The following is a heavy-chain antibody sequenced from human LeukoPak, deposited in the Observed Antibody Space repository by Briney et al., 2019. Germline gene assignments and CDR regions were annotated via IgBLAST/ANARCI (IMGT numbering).Heavy chain of an antibody. CDR3: ARGEKYYYDSSGYYYADY. V-gene: IGHV5-51*01. CDR1: GYSFTSYW. CDR2: IYPGDSDI. J-gene: IGHJ4*02. Sequence: GESLKISCKGSGYSFTSYWIGWVRQMPGKGLEWMGIIYPGDSDIRYSPSFQGQVTISADESISTAYLQWSSLKASDTAMYYCARGEKYYYDSSGYYYADYWGQGTLVTVSS. D-gene: IGHD3-22*01.